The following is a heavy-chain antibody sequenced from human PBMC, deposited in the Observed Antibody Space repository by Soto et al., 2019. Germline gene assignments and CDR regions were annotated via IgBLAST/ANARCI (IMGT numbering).Heavy chain of an antibody. J-gene: IGHJ4*02. D-gene: IGHD3-16*01. Sequence: GASVKVSCKASGYTFNFYGITWVRQAPGQGLEWMGWISGFNGKTNYAADLQGRVTMTTDTSTSTAYMELRGLRSDDTAVYYCARIGVSSGHESPDFDSWGQGTLVTVSS. CDR2: ISGFNGKT. CDR3: ARIGVSSGHESPDFDS. CDR1: GYTFNFYG. V-gene: IGHV1-18*01.